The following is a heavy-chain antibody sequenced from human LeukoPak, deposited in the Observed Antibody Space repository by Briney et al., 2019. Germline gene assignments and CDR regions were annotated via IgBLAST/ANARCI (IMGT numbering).Heavy chain of an antibody. V-gene: IGHV3-7*01. Sequence: PGGSLRLSCEVSGFTFSRRYWMSWIRQVPGKGLEWLACIKGDGSEIYYVDSVKGRFTISRDNAKSSLSLQMNSLRVEDTAVYYCARDKVTYWGQGILVTVSS. CDR2: IKGDGSEI. CDR1: GFTFSRRYW. J-gene: IGHJ4*02. CDR3: ARDKVTY.